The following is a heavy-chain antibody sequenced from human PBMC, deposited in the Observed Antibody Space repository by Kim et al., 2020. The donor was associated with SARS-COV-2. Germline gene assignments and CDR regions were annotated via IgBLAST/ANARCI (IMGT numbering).Heavy chain of an antibody. J-gene: IGHJ5*02. V-gene: IGHV3-23*01. CDR1: GFTFSSYA. Sequence: GGSLRLSCAASGFTFSSYAMSWVRQAPGKGLEWVSAISGSGGSTYYADSVKGRFTISRDNSKNSLYLQMNSLRAEDTAVYYCAKVGRGLYRSGSRNWFDPWGQGTLVTVSS. CDR3: AKVGRGLYRSGSRNWFDP. D-gene: IGHD1-26*01. CDR2: ISGSGGST.